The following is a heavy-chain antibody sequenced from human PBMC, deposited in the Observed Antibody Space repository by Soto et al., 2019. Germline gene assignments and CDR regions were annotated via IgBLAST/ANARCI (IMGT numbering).Heavy chain of an antibody. CDR2: IWYDGSNK. D-gene: IGHD6-13*01. Sequence: GGSLRLSCAASGFTFRSYGMHWVRQAPGKGLEWVAVIWYDGSNKYYADSVKGRFTISRDNSKNTLFLQLSSLRAEDTAVYYCTKDRSSTLDGMDVWGQGTTVTVSS. J-gene: IGHJ6*02. V-gene: IGHV3-33*06. CDR1: GFTFRSYG. CDR3: TKDRSSTLDGMDV.